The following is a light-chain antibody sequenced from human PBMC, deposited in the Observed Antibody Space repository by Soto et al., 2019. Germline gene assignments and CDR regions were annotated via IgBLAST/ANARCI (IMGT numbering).Light chain of an antibody. CDR2: GAF. Sequence: EIVMTQSPATLSVSPGETATLSCRASQSVSYNLAWYQQKPGQGPRLLIYGAFTRATGIPARFSGSGSGTEFTLTISSLQSEDFAVXYCQQYKXWPPLTFGGGTKVEIK. V-gene: IGKV3-15*01. CDR3: QQYKXWPPLT. CDR1: QSVSYN. J-gene: IGKJ4*01.